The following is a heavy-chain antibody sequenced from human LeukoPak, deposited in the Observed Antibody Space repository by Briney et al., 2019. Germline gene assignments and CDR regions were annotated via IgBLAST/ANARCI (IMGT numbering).Heavy chain of an antibody. CDR1: GFTFSSYE. V-gene: IGHV3-48*03. J-gene: IGHJ3*02. D-gene: IGHD2-15*01. CDR3: ARAAWWPYYAFDI. Sequence: GSLRLSCAASGFTFSSYEMNWVRQAPGKGLEWVSYISSSGSTIYYADSVKGRFTISRDNAKNSLYLQMNSLRAEDTAVYYCARAAWWPYYAFDIWGQGTMVTVSP. CDR2: ISSSGSTI.